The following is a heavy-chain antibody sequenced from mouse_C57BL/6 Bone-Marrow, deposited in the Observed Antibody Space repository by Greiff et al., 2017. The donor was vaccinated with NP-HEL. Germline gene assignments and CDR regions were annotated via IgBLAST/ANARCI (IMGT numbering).Heavy chain of an antibody. CDR1: GFNIKDDY. CDR3: ATKSSAGFAY. V-gene: IGHV14-4*01. CDR2: IDPENGDT. Sequence: EVQLQQSGAELVRPGASVKLSCTASGFNIKDDYMHWVKQRPEQGLEWIGWIDPENGDTEYASKFQGKATITADTSSNTAYLQLSSLTSEDTAVDYYATKSSAGFAYWGQGTGVTVSA. J-gene: IGHJ3*01.